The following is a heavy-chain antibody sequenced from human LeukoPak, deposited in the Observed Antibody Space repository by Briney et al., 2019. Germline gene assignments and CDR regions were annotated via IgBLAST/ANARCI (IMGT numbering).Heavy chain of an antibody. CDR1: GFTFSSYW. D-gene: IGHD2-8*01. V-gene: IGHV3-7*01. CDR2: IKQDGSEK. J-gene: IGHJ4*02. Sequence: GGSLRLSCAASGFTFSSYWMSWVRQAPGKGLEWVANIKQDGSEKYYVDSVKGRFTISRDNAKNSLYLQMNSLRAEDTAVYDCARVGYCTNGVCLDYWGQGTLVTVSS. CDR3: ARVGYCTNGVCLDY.